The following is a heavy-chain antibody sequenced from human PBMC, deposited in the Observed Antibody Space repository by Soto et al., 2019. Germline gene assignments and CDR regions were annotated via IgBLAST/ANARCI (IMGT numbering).Heavy chain of an antibody. Sequence: PGGSLRLSCAASGFTFSSYWMHWVRQVPGKGLVWVSRINSDGSSTTYADSVRGRFTISRDNAKNTLYLQMNSLRAEDTAVYYCARDIVVVVPTSDYGMDVWGQGNTVTVSS. CDR1: GFTFSSYW. V-gene: IGHV3-74*01. J-gene: IGHJ6*02. CDR2: INSDGSST. CDR3: ARDIVVVVPTSDYGMDV. D-gene: IGHD2-21*01.